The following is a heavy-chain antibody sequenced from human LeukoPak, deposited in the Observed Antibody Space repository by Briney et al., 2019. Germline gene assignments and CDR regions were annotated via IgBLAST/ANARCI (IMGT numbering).Heavy chain of an antibody. CDR1: GGSFSGHY. CDR2: IYDSGST. J-gene: IGHJ3*02. D-gene: IGHD3-16*02. V-gene: IGHV4-34*01. CDR3: ARGTAYGPSYDYVWGSYRDRPDDVFDI. Sequence: PSETLSLTCAVYGGSFSGHYWSWIRQPPGRGLEWLGEIYDSGSTISNLSIKSRVTVSVHTSKNQFSLNRSSVTAAETAVLCIARGTAYGPSYDYVWGSYRDRPDDVFDIWGHGTMVTVSS.